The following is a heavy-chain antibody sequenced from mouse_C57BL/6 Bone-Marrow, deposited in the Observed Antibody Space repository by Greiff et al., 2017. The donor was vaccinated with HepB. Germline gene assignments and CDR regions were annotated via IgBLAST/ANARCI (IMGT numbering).Heavy chain of an antibody. CDR2: IDPANGNT. V-gene: IGHV14-3*01. D-gene: IGHD1-1*01. CDR3: DYYGSSYGYYAMDY. CDR1: GFNIKNPY. J-gene: IGHJ4*01. Sequence: VQLKQSVAELVRPGASVKLSCTASGFNIKNPYMHWVKQRPEQGLEWIGRIDPANGNTKYAPKFQGKATITADTSSNTAYLQLSSLTSEDTAIYYCDYYGSSYGYYAMDYWGQGTSVTVSS.